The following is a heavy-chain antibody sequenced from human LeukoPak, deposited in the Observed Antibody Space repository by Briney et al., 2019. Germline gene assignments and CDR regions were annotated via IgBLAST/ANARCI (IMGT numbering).Heavy chain of an antibody. CDR1: GFTFSSYG. V-gene: IGHV3-23*01. J-gene: IGHJ4*02. CDR2: ISGSGSST. Sequence: GGSLRLSCAASGFTFSSYGMSWVRQAPGKGLEWVSAISGSGSSTYYADSVKGRFTISRDNSKNTLYLQMSSLRVEDTAVYYCAKNIQIWNFDSWGQGTLVTVSS. D-gene: IGHD5-18*01. CDR3: AKNIQIWNFDS.